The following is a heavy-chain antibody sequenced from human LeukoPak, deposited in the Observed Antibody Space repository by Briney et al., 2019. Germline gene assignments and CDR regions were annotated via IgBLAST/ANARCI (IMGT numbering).Heavy chain of an antibody. CDR2: INHSGST. D-gene: IGHD3-10*01. CDR1: GGSFSGYY. CDR3: ARGMFGGVIIWSQLQ. Sequence: PSETLSLTCAVYGGSFSGYYWSWIRQPPGKGLEWIGEINHSGSTNYNPSLKSRVTISVDTSKNQFSLKLSSVTAADTAVYYCARGMFGGVIIWSQLQGGQGTLVTVSS. J-gene: IGHJ4*02. V-gene: IGHV4-34*01.